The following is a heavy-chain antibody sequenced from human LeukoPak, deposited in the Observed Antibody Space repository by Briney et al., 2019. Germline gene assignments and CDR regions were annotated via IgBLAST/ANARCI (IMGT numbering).Heavy chain of an antibody. CDR1: GFTFSSYA. J-gene: IGHJ4*02. Sequence: GGSLRLSCAASGFTFSSYAMSWVRQAPGKGLEWVSAISGSGGTTYYSDSVKGRFTISRDNSKNTLYLQMNSLRAEDMAVYYCAKVAHYYGSGSYYEYYFDYWGQGTLVTVSS. CDR2: ISGSGGTT. CDR3: AKVAHYYGSGSYYEYYFDY. D-gene: IGHD3-10*01. V-gene: IGHV3-23*01.